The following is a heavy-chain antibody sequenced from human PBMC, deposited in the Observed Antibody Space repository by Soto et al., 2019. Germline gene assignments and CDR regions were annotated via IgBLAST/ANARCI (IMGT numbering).Heavy chain of an antibody. CDR3: ARDSGWFGEFIYYYDGMDV. CDR1: GGSISSGNYY. Sequence: QVQLQESGPGLVKPSQTLSLTCTVSGGSISSGNYYWSWIRPPTGKGLERIGYIFYGGTTYYTPSLMSRVIISVDTSNNQFSLRVNSVTAAGTAVYFCARDSGWFGEFIYYYDGMDVWGQGPTVTVSS. CDR2: IFYGGTT. D-gene: IGHD3-10*01. J-gene: IGHJ6*01. V-gene: IGHV4-30-4*01.